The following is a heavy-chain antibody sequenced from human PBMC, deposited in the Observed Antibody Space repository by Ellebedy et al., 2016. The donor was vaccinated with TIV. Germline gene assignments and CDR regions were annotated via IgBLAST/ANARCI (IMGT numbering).Heavy chain of an antibody. CDR3: VRIMKYQLLGYLGYYYGMDV. Sequence: GESLKISCAASGFTFSSSSMNWVRQAPGKGLEWVSYISSSRTTIYYADSVKGRFTISRDNSKNTLYLHMNTLRAEDTAVYYCVRIMKYQLLGYLGYYYGMDVWGQGTTVTVSS. CDR2: ISSSRTTI. D-gene: IGHD2-2*01. J-gene: IGHJ6*02. V-gene: IGHV3-48*01. CDR1: GFTFSSSS.